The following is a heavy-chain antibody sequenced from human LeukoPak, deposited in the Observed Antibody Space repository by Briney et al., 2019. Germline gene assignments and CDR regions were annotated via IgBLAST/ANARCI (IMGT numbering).Heavy chain of an antibody. CDR2: IYYSGST. D-gene: IGHD2-2*01. CDR3: AREVVVVPAAPVYYYYYYMDV. J-gene: IGHJ6*03. Sequence: SETLSLTCAVSGGSISSYYWSWIRQPPGKGLEWIGYIYYSGSTNYNPSLKSRVTISVRTSKNQFSLKLSSVTAADTAVYYCAREVVVVPAAPVYYYYYYMDVWGKGTTVTVSS. CDR1: GGSISSYY. V-gene: IGHV4-59*01.